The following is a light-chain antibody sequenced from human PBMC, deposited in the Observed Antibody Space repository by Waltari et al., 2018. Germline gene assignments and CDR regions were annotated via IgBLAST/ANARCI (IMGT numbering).Light chain of an antibody. V-gene: IGLV2-8*01. CDR2: EVN. J-gene: IGLJ2*01. Sequence: QSALTQPPSASGSPGQSVTISCTGTSSDVGGYNYVSWYQQHPGKAPKLIISEVNKRPSGVPDRFSGSQSGNTASLTVSGLQADDEADYYCSSYSGSNKLGVFGGGTKLTVL. CDR1: SSDVGGYNY. CDR3: SSYSGSNKLGV.